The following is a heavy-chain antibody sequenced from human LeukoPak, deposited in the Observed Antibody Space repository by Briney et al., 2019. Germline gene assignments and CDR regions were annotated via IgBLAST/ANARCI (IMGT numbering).Heavy chain of an antibody. J-gene: IGHJ6*03. CDR2: IIPIFGTA. D-gene: IGHD2-21*02. CDR3: ARVVTAVYYYYMDV. Sequence: GASVKVSCKASGGTFSSYAISWVRQAPGQGLEWMGGIIPIFGTANYAQKFQGRVTITTDESTSTAYMELSSLRSEDTAVYYCARVVTAVYYYYMDVWGKGTTVTVSS. CDR1: GGTFSSYA. V-gene: IGHV1-69*05.